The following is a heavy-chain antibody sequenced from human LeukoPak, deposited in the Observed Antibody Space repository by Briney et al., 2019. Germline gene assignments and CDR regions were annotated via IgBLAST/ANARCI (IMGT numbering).Heavy chain of an antibody. J-gene: IGHJ3*02. V-gene: IGHV4-34*01. CDR1: GGSISSYY. D-gene: IGHD3-22*01. CDR3: ARWSYYDSSGYQNPLDAFDI. Sequence: PSETLSLTCTVSGGSISSYYWSWIRQPPGKGLEWIGEINHSGSTNYNPSLKSRVTISVDTSKNQFSLKLSSVTAADTAVYYCARWSYYDSSGYQNPLDAFDIWGQGTMVTVSS. CDR2: INHSGST.